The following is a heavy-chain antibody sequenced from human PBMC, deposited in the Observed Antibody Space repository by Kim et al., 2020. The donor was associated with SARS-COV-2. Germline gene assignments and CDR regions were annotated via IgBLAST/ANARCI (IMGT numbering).Heavy chain of an antibody. D-gene: IGHD1-26*01. J-gene: IGHJ3*02. V-gene: IGHV3-23*01. CDR3: AKSGSYRSVGAFDI. Sequence: YADSVKGRFTISRDNSKNTLYLQMNSLRAEDTAVYYCAKSGSYRSVGAFDIWGQGTMVTVSS.